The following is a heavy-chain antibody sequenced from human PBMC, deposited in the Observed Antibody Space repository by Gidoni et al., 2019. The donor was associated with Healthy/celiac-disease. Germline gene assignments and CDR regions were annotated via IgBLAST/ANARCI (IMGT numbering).Heavy chain of an antibody. V-gene: IGHV4-34*01. CDR2: INHSGST. D-gene: IGHD3-22*01. CDR3: ARGQLYYYDSSGYRNYFDY. J-gene: IGHJ4*02. Sequence: WIGEINHSGSTNYNPSLKSRVTISVDTSKNQFSLKLSSVTAADTAVYYCARGQLYYYDSSGYRNYFDYWGQGTLVTVSS.